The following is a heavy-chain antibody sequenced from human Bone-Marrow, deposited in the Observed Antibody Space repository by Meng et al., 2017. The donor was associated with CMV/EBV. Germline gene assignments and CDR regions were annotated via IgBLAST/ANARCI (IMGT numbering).Heavy chain of an antibody. J-gene: IGHJ6*02. V-gene: IGHV1-8*02. CDR3: AVAVAGYYYYGMDV. D-gene: IGHD6-19*01. CDR2: MNPNSGNT. CDR1: GYTFTSYD. Sequence: ASVKVSCKASGYTFTSYDINWVRQATGQGLEWMGWMNPNSGNTGYAQKFQGRVTMTRDTSISTAYMELSRLRSDDTAVYYCAVAVAGYYYYGMDVWGQGTTVTVSS.